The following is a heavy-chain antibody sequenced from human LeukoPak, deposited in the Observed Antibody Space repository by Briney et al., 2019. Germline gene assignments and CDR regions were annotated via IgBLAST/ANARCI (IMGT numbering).Heavy chain of an antibody. J-gene: IGHJ4*02. CDR1: GGSITNTNY. V-gene: IGHV4-4*02. CDR3: AREGGPYRPLDY. CDR2: VNLQGST. Sequence: SGTLSLTCGVSGGSITNTNYWTWVRQPPGKGLEWIGEVNLQGSTNYNPSLMGRVAISVDTSENHTSLQLTSVTAADTAVYYCAREGGPYRPLDYSGQGTLVTVSS.